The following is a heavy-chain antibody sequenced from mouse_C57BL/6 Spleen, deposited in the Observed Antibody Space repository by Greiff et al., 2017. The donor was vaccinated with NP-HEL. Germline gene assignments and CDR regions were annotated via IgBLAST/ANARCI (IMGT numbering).Heavy chain of an antibody. Sequence: VQLQQSGAELVKPGASVKISCKASGYAFSSYWMNWVKQRPGKGLEWIGQIYPGDGDTNYNGKFKGKATLTADKSSSTAYMQLSSLTSEDSAVYFCARGYYSNYVDYAMDYWGQGTSVTVSS. V-gene: IGHV1-80*01. D-gene: IGHD2-5*01. CDR1: GYAFSSYW. CDR2: IYPGDGDT. J-gene: IGHJ4*01. CDR3: ARGYYSNYVDYAMDY.